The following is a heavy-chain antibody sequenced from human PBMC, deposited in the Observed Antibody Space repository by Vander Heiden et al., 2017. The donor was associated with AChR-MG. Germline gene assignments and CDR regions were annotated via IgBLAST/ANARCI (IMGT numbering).Heavy chain of an antibody. D-gene: IGHD3-10*01. CDR2: IYANGTT. CDR3: ARDPRAYFYGMDI. V-gene: IGHV3-66*02. Sequence: EVNLVEPGGGLVQPGGSLTLARAASGLNIAPNSMTWVRQTPGKGLEWVSVIYANGTTYYADSVKGRFTISRDISKSTVFLQMNSLRVEDTALYHCARDPRAYFYGMDIWGPGTTVTVSS. CDR1: GLNIAPNS. J-gene: IGHJ6*02.